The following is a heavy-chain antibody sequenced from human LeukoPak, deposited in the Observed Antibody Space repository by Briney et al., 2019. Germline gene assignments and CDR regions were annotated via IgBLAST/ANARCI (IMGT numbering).Heavy chain of an antibody. Sequence: GGSLRLSCTASGFTFGDYAMSWFRQAPGKGLEWVGFIRSKAYGGTTEYAASVKGRFTISRDDSKRIDYLQMKSLKTEDTAVYYCTRYCSGGSCPYYYYYGMDVWGQGTTVTVSS. D-gene: IGHD2-15*01. CDR3: TRYCSGGSCPYYYYYGMDV. J-gene: IGHJ6*02. V-gene: IGHV3-49*03. CDR2: IRSKAYGGTT. CDR1: GFTFGDYA.